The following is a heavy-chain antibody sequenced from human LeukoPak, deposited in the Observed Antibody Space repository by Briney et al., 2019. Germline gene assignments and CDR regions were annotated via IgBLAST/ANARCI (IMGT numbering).Heavy chain of an antibody. D-gene: IGHD3-3*01. Sequence: GGSLRLSCAASGFTFSNYGMHWVRQAPGKGLEWVAVISYDGSNKYYANSVKGRFTISRDNSKNTLYLQMGSLRAEDMAVYYCARARDDFWSYYYYYMDVWGKGTTVIVSS. V-gene: IGHV3-30*03. CDR2: ISYDGSNK. J-gene: IGHJ6*03. CDR1: GFTFSNYG. CDR3: ARARDDFWSYYYYYMDV.